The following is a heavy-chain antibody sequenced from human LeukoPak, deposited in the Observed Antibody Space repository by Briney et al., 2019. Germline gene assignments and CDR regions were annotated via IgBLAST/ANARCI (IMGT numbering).Heavy chain of an antibody. Sequence: GGSLRLSCAASGFTFSSYWMGWVRQAPGKGLEWVANIKQDGSEKYYVDSVKGRFTISRDNSKNTLYLQMNSLRAEDTAVYYCAKDLDCSGGSCYSRNYYYYYYMDVWGKGTTVTVSS. V-gene: IGHV3-7*01. CDR1: GFTFSSYW. CDR3: AKDLDCSGGSCYSRNYYYYYYMDV. J-gene: IGHJ6*03. CDR2: IKQDGSEK. D-gene: IGHD2-15*01.